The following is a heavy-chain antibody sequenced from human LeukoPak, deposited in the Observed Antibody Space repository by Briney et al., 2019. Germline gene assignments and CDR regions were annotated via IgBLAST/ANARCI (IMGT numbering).Heavy chain of an antibody. D-gene: IGHD6-13*01. Sequence: SVKVSCKASGGTFSSYAISWVRQAPGQGPEWMGGIIPIFGTANYAQKFQGRVTITADESTSTAYMELSSLRSEDTAVYYCASSPQSLIAAAGTEYFQHWGQGTLVTVSS. CDR3: ASSPQSLIAAAGTEYFQH. V-gene: IGHV1-69*13. J-gene: IGHJ1*01. CDR2: IIPIFGTA. CDR1: GGTFSSYA.